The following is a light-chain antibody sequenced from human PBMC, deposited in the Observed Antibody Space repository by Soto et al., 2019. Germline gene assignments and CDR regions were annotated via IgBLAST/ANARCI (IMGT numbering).Light chain of an antibody. J-gene: IGKJ1*01. CDR2: TAS. Sequence: EIVLTQSPGTLSLSPGESATLSSRASQSVSSNSLAWHQQKPGQAPRLLMYTASSRAAGIPDRFSGSGSGTEFTLTISSLQSEDFAVYYCQQYNNWPSFGQGTKVDIK. V-gene: IGKV3D-15*01. CDR1: QSVSSN. CDR3: QQYNNWPS.